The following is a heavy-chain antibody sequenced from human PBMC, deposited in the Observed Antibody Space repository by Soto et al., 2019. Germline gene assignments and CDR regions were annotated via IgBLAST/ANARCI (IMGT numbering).Heavy chain of an antibody. Sequence: PGGSLRLSCAASGFTFSSYGMHWVRQAPGKGLEWVAVISYDGSNKYYADSVKGRFTISRDNSKNTLYLQMNSLRAEDTAVYYCAKAGSGGSCDYWGQGTLVTVSS. CDR2: ISYDGSNK. V-gene: IGHV3-30*18. CDR3: AKAGSGGSCDY. CDR1: GFTFSSYG. D-gene: IGHD2-15*01. J-gene: IGHJ4*02.